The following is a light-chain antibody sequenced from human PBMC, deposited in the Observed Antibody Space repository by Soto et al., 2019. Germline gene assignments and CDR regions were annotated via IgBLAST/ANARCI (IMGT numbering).Light chain of an antibody. CDR2: AAS. CDR3: QQLNSYPLT. J-gene: IGKJ4*01. CDR1: QGISSY. Sequence: IPLTQSPSSLSASVGDRVTITCRASQGISSYLAWYQQKPGKAPKLLIYAASTLQSGVPSRFSGSGSGTDFTLTISSLQPEGFATYYCQQLNSYPLTFGGGTKVEIK. V-gene: IGKV1-9*01.